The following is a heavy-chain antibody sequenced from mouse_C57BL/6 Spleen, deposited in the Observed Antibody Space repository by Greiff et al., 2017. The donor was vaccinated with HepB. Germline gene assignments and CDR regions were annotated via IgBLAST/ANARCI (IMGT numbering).Heavy chain of an antibody. J-gene: IGHJ3*01. CDR2: ISSGSSTI. V-gene: IGHV5-17*01. CDR3: ARLGGSSPGSY. D-gene: IGHD1-1*01. Sequence: EVMLVESGGGLVKPGGSLKLSCAASGFTFSDYGMHWVRQAPEKGLEWVAYISSGSSTIYYADTVKGRFTISRDNAKNTLFLQMTSLRSEDTAMYYCARLGGSSPGSYWGQGTLVTVSA. CDR1: GFTFSDYG.